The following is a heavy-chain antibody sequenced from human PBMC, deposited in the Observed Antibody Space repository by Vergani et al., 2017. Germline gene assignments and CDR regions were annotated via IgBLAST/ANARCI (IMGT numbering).Heavy chain of an antibody. CDR1: GFTLSNYD. D-gene: IGHD3-16*01. CDR2: IQFDGSNQ. J-gene: IGHJ4*02. Sequence: QVQLVESGGGVVQRGGSLRLSCATSGFTLSNYDMQWICQGPGKGLEFVAFIQFDGSNQYYAYSVKGRFTLSRDFSKNTLYLQMNSLRTDDTATYYCAKHFRGWGIDYWGQGTQVIVSS. CDR3: AKHFRGWGIDY. V-gene: IGHV3-30*02.